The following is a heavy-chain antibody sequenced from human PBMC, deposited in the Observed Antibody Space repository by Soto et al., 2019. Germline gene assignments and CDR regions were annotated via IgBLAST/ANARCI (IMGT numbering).Heavy chain of an antibody. CDR1: RVSISDYF. CDR2: IFHTGST. Sequence: QVQLQESGPGLVKPSETLSLTCTVSRVSISDYFWSWIRQPPGKGLEWIGYIFHTGSTNYNPSLKRRVTISLDTSTKQFSLKLNSVTAADTAVYYCATQRLCTGGHCWNWFDPWGQGTLVTVSS. V-gene: IGHV4-4*09. CDR3: ATQRLCTGGHCWNWFDP. D-gene: IGHD2-8*02. J-gene: IGHJ5*02.